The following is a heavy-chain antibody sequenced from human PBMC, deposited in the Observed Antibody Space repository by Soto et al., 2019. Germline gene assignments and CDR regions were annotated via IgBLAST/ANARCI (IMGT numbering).Heavy chain of an antibody. CDR3: ANGYGSTI. Sequence: GGSLRLSCAASGFTFSSYGMNWVRQAPGKGLEWVSSISSSGNYIYYADSVKGRFTISRDNAKNSLYLQMSSLRAEDTAVYYCANGYGSTIWGQGTLVTSPQ. CDR1: GFTFSSYG. J-gene: IGHJ4*02. CDR2: ISSSGNYI. D-gene: IGHD3-10*01. V-gene: IGHV3-21*01.